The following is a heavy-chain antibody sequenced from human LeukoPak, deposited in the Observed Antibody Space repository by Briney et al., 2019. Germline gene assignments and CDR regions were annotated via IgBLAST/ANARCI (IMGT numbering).Heavy chain of an antibody. Sequence: SETLSLTCSVSGDSISSRDYYWSWIRQPPGKGLEWIGYIYYSGSTSYNPSLKSRVTISVDTSKNQFSLKLSSVTAADTAVYYCARGELLLDYWGQGTLVTVSS. V-gene: IGHV4-30-4*08. CDR3: ARGELLLDY. CDR1: GDSISSRDYY. D-gene: IGHD2-15*01. CDR2: IYYSGST. J-gene: IGHJ4*02.